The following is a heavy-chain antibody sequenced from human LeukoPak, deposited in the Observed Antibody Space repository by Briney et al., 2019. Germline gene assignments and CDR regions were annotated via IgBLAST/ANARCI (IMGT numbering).Heavy chain of an antibody. D-gene: IGHD6-19*01. CDR3: ARRWEVAGTYEYYMDV. V-gene: IGHV3-48*01. CDR2: IGRRGRTI. J-gene: IGHJ6*03. CDR1: GFIFSNYS. Sequence: GGSLRLSCVASGFIFSNYSMNWVRQAPGKGLQWVSYIGRRGRTIYYADSVKGRFTISKDNAKNSLYLQMNSLRAEDTAVYYCARRWEVAGTYEYYMDVWGKGTTVTV.